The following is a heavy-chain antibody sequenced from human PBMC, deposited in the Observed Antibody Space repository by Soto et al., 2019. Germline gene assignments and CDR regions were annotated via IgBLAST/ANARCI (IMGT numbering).Heavy chain of an antibody. J-gene: IGHJ4*02. V-gene: IGHV4-39*07. Sequence: NPSETLSLTCTVSGDSISSSSYYWGWIRQPPGKGLEWIGSIYYSGSTYYNPSLKSRVTISVDTSKNQFSLKLSSVTAADTAVYYCARVPDYWGQGTLVTVSS. CDR3: ARVPDY. CDR2: IYYSGST. CDR1: GDSISSSSYY. D-gene: IGHD2-2*01.